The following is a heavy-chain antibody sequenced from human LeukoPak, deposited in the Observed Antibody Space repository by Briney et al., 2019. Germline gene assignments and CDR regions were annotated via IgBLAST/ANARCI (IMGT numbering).Heavy chain of an antibody. CDR3: ARSTIFGVVIMMAAGDAFDI. J-gene: IGHJ3*02. CDR1: GGSMSGYY. V-gene: IGHV4-59*08. D-gene: IGHD3-3*01. Sequence: PSETLSLTCTVSGGSMSGYYWTWIRQAPGKGLEWIGYIYYSGNISYNPSLRRRVTMSVDTSKNQFSLKLSSVTAADMAVYYCARSTIFGVVIMMAAGDAFDIWGQGTMVTVSS. CDR2: IYYSGNI.